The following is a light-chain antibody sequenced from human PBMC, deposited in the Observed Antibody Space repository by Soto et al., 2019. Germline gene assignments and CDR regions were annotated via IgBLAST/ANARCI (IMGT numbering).Light chain of an antibody. CDR3: SSYVGSSNV. CDR2: EVY. Sequence: QSVLTQPPSASGSPGQSVTISCTGTRDDVGGYNYVSWFQHHPGKAPKLMIYEVYKRSSGVPARFSGSKSGNTASLTVSGLQAADETIYYCSSYVGSSNVFGNVTKVT. V-gene: IGLV2-8*01. J-gene: IGLJ1*01. CDR1: RDDVGGYNY.